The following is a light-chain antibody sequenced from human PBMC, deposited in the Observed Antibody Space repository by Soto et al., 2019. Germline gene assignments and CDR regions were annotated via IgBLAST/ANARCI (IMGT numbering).Light chain of an antibody. V-gene: IGLV2-8*01. J-gene: IGLJ3*02. CDR2: EVN. Sequence: QSALTQPPSASGSPGQSVTISCTGTNSDVGGYDFVSWYQQHPGKAPKLMIYEVNKRPSGVPDRFSGSKSGNTASLTVSGLQAEAEACYYCSSFAGSNNVLFGGGTKVTVL. CDR3: SSFAGSNNVL. CDR1: NSDVGGYDF.